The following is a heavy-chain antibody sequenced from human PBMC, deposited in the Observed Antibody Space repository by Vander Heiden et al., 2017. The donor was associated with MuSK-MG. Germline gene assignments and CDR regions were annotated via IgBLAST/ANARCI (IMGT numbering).Heavy chain of an antibody. V-gene: IGHV3-11*01. D-gene: IGHD1-20*01. CDR1: GFTFSDYY. Sequence: QVQLVESGGGVVKPGGSLRLSCAASGFTFSDYYMGWIRQAPGKGLEWVSYISSSGSTLDVADSVKGRFTISRDNAKHTLYLKTNSLRAEDTAVYYCARPLAPYTLDIWGQGKTVTVS. CDR3: ARPLAPYTLDI. J-gene: IGHJ3*02. CDR2: ISSSGSTL.